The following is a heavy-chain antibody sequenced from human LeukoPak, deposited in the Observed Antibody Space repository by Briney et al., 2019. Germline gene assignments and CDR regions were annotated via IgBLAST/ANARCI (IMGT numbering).Heavy chain of an antibody. D-gene: IGHD1-14*01. CDR1: GFTFSSYN. Sequence: PGGSLRLSCAASGFTFSSYNMNWVRQAPEKGLEWVSYISTSGDTIYYADSVRGRFTISRDNAKSSLYLQMNSLRAEDTAVYYCARRRGLGASMAGNWYFDLWGRGTLVTVSS. V-gene: IGHV3-48*01. CDR2: ISTSGDTI. J-gene: IGHJ2*01. CDR3: ARRRGLGASMAGNWYFDL.